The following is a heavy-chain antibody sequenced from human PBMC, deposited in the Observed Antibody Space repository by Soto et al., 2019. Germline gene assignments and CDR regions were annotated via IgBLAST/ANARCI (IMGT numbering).Heavy chain of an antibody. V-gene: IGHV3-49*03. CDR1: GFTFGDYA. CDR3: SRSGYSDSRTGKDTDY. CDR2: IRSKAHGGTT. J-gene: IGHJ4*02. Sequence: HPGGSLRLSCTASGFTFGDYAMSWFRQAPGMGLEWVGFIRSKAHGGTTEYAASVKGRFTISRDDSKSIAYLQMNSLKTEDTAVYYCSRSGYSDSRTGKDTDYWGQGTLLAVSS. D-gene: IGHD6-13*01.